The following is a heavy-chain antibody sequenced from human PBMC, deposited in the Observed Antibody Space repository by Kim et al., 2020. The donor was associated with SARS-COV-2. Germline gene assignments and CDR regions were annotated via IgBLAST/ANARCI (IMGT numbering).Heavy chain of an antibody. J-gene: IGHJ6*02. CDR1: GFTFSRYA. Sequence: GGSLRLSCAASGFTFSRYAMHWVRQAPGKGLEWVAVISYDGSNKHYVDSVKCRFTISRDNSKNTLYLQMNSLRAEDTAVYYCARDIASYSSGWIYYYYGMDVWGQGTTVTVSS. CDR3: ARDIASYSSGWIYYYYGMDV. D-gene: IGHD6-19*01. CDR2: ISYDGSNK. V-gene: IGHV3-30*04.